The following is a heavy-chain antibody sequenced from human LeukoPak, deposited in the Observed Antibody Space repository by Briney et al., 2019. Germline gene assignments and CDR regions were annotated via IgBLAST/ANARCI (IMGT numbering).Heavy chain of an antibody. CDR3: ARDNYDILTGYYKYYYYYYMDV. CDR2: TYYRSKWYN. J-gene: IGHJ6*03. Sequence: SQTLSLTCAISGDSVSSNSAAWNWIRQSPSRGLEWLGRTYYRSKWYNDYAVSVKSRITINPDTSKNQFSLQLNSVTPEDTAVYYCARDNYDILTGYYKYYYYYYMDVWGKGTTVTVSS. V-gene: IGHV6-1*01. D-gene: IGHD3-9*01. CDR1: GDSVSSNSAA.